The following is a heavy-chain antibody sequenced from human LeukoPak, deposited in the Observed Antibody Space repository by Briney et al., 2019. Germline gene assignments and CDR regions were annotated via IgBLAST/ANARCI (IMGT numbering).Heavy chain of an antibody. CDR1: GFTVSSNY. Sequence: GGPLRLSCAASGFTVSSNYMSWVRQAPGKGLEWVSVIYSGGSTYYADSVKGRFTISRDNSKNTLYLQMNSLRAEDAAVYYCARESPSGSYCYYCYYMDLWGKGTTVTVSS. CDR2: IYSGGST. CDR3: ARESPSGSYCYYCYYMDL. V-gene: IGHV3-53*01. J-gene: IGHJ6*03. D-gene: IGHD1-26*01.